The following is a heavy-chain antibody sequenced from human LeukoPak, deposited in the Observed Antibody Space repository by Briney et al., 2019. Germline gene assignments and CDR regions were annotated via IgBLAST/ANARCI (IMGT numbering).Heavy chain of an antibody. J-gene: IGHJ4*02. CDR2: IKQDGSVK. V-gene: IGHV3-7*02. D-gene: IGHD3-16*01. Sequence: PGGSLRLSCAASGFTFSTYWMTWVRQAPGKGLEWVANIKQDGSVKYYVDSVKGRFTISRDNAKNSLYLQMSSLRAEDTAVYYCATLGFPGNWGQGTLVTVSS. CDR3: ATLGFPGN. CDR1: GFTFSTYW.